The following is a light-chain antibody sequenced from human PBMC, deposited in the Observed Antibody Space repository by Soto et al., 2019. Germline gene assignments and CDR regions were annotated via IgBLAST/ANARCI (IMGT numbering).Light chain of an antibody. Sequence: QSALTQPASVSGCPGQSITISCTGTSSDVGGYDYVSWYQIHPGKAPKLMVFDVSNRPSGVSYRFSGSKSGNTASLTISGLQAEDEADYFCSSYSLSTASLFGTGTKVTVL. CDR2: DVS. J-gene: IGLJ1*01. CDR1: SSDVGGYDY. V-gene: IGLV2-14*03. CDR3: SSYSLSTASL.